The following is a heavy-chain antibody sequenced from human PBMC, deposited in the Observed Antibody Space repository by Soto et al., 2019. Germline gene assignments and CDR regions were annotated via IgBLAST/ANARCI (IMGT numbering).Heavy chain of an antibody. Sequence: GESLKISCKGSGYSFTSYWISCVRQMPGKGLEWMGRIDPSDSYTNYSPSFQGHVTISVDKSISTAYLPWSSLKASDTAMYYCARLEVYYDSSGYILYYYGMGVWGQGTMVTVSS. CDR3: ARLEVYYDSSGYILYYYGMGV. D-gene: IGHD3-22*01. V-gene: IGHV5-10-1*01. CDR2: IDPSDSYT. J-gene: IGHJ6*02. CDR1: GYSFTSYW.